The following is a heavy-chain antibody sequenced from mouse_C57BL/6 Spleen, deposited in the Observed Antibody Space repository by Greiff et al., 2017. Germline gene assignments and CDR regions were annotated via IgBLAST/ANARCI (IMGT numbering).Heavy chain of an antibody. CDR1: GYTFTSYT. CDR3: ARNYYGSSYAMDY. CDR2: INPSSGYT. D-gene: IGHD1-1*01. J-gene: IGHJ4*01. Sequence: QFQLQQSGAELARPGASVKMSCKASGYTFTSYTMHWVKQRPGQGLEWIGYINPSSGYTKYNQKFKDKATLTADKSSSTAYMQLSSLTSEDSAVYYCARNYYGSSYAMDYWGQGTSVTVSS. V-gene: IGHV1-4*01.